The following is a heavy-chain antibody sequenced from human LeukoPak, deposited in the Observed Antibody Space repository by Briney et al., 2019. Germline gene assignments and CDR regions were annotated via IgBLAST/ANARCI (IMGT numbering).Heavy chain of an antibody. CDR2: IYNSGST. CDR1: GGSISSGGYY. J-gene: IGHJ6*03. V-gene: IGHV4-31*03. CDR3: ASTRDSNYYYYYMDV. Sequence: SETLSLTCTVSGGSISSGGYYWSWIRQHPGKGLEWIGYIYNSGSTYYNPSLKSRVTISVDTSKNQFSLKLSSVTAADTAVYYCASTRDSNYYYYYMDVWGKGTTVTVSS.